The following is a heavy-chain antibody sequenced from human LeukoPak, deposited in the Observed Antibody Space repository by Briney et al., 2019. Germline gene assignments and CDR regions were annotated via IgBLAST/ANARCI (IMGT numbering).Heavy chain of an antibody. CDR3: AKRGYCSSTSCYPLSDAFDI. CDR2: ISSSGSTI. V-gene: IGHV3-11*04. D-gene: IGHD2-2*01. J-gene: IGHJ3*02. Sequence: GGSLRLSCAASGFTFSDYYMSWIRQAPGKGLEWVSYISSSGSTIYYADSVKGRFTISRDNSKNTLYLQMNSLRAEDTAVYYCAKRGYCSSTSCYPLSDAFDIWGQGTMVTVSS. CDR1: GFTFSDYY.